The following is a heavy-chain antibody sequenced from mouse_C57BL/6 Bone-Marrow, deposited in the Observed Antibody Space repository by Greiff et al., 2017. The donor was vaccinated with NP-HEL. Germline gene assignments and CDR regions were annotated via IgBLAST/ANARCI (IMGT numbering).Heavy chain of an antibody. D-gene: IGHD1-1*01. J-gene: IGHJ1*03. V-gene: IGHV1-26*01. Sequence: EVKLQQSGPELVKPGASVKISCKASGYTFTDYYMNWVKQSHGKSLEWIGDINPNNGGTSYNQKFKGKATLTVDKSSSTAYMELRSLTSEDSAVYYCARSFYGSSSYWYFDVWGTGTTVTVSS. CDR3: ARSFYGSSSYWYFDV. CDR2: INPNNGGT. CDR1: GYTFTDYY.